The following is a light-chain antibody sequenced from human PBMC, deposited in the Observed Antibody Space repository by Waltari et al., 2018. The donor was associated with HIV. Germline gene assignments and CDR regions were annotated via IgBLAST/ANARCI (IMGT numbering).Light chain of an antibody. CDR1: ASPRPY. CDR2: KTT. CDR3: LSADRSGTYV. V-gene: IGLV3-25*03. Sequence: SPELTQPPSVSVSPGQTAQSTCSSDASPRPYTHWFQRKTGQAPVVVIHKTTERPAGIPERFSASRSGKKVTLTITGVQTDDEADYYCLSADRSGTYVFGPGTTVTVL. J-gene: IGLJ1*01.